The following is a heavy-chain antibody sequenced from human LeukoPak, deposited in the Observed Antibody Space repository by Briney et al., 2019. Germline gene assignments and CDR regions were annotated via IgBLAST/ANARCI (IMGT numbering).Heavy chain of an antibody. V-gene: IGHV3-20*04. D-gene: IGHD3-22*01. CDR2: INWNGGST. J-gene: IGHJ4*02. Sequence: GGSLRLSCAASGFTFSDYNMRWIRQAPGKGLEWVSGINWNGGSTGYADSVKGRFTISRDNAKNSLYLQMNSLRAEDTALYYCARVGGYSQFDYWGQGTLVTVSS. CDR3: ARVGGYSQFDY. CDR1: GFTFSDYN.